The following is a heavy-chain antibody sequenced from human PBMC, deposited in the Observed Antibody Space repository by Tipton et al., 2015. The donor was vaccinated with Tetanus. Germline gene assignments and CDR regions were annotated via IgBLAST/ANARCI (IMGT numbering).Heavy chain of an antibody. CDR1: GDSGSRHF. CDR2: IYYSGST. Sequence: TLSLTCSVSGDSGSRHFWNWIRHRPGKGLEWIGYIYYSGSTFYNPSLKSRVTISVDTSNNQFSLRLSSATAADTGVYYCARDQGGGRVARLNWFGPWGQGTLVTVSS. V-gene: IGHV4-31*03. D-gene: IGHD3-16*01. CDR3: ARDQGGGRVARLNWFGP. J-gene: IGHJ5*02.